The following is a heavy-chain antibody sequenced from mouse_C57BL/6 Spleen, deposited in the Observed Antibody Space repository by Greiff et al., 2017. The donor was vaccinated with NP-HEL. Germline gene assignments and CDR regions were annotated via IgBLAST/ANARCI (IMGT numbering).Heavy chain of an antibody. Sequence: VQLQQSGAELVKPGASVKLSCKASGYTFTEYTIHWVKQRSGQGLEWIGWFYPGSGSIKYNEKFKDKATLTADKSSSTVYMELSRLTSEDSAVYFCARHEDPAYGNYDYAMDYWGQGTSVTVSS. J-gene: IGHJ4*01. CDR2: FYPGSGSI. D-gene: IGHD2-1*01. CDR1: GYTFTEYT. V-gene: IGHV1-62-2*01. CDR3: ARHEDPAYGNYDYAMDY.